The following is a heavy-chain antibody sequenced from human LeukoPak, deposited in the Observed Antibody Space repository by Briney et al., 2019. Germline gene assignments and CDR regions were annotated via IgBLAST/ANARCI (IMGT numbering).Heavy chain of an antibody. D-gene: IGHD3-22*01. J-gene: IGHJ4*02. CDR1: GFTFSDYS. CDR2: ISTTNSSTI. CDR3: ARDRGSSGYHFDY. Sequence: PGGSLRLSCAASGFTFSDYSMNWVRQAPGKGLEWVSYISTTNSSTIYYADSVGGRFTISRDNAENSLYLQMNSLRAEDTAVYYCARDRGSSGYHFDYWGQGTLVTVSS. V-gene: IGHV3-48*01.